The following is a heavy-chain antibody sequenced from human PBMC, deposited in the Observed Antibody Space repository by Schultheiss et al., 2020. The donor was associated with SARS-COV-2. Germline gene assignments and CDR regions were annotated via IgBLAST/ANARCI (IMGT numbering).Heavy chain of an antibody. J-gene: IGHJ5*02. V-gene: IGHV3-21*01. CDR2: ISSSSSYI. CDR1: GFTFSSYS. D-gene: IGHD1-26*01. CDR3: ARNGGRWELRGTGWFDP. Sequence: GGSLRLSCAASGFTFSSYSMNWVRQAPGKGLEWVSSISSSSSYIYYADSVKGRFTISRDNAKNSLYLQMNSLRAEDTAVYYCARNGGRWELRGTGWFDPWGQGALVTGSS.